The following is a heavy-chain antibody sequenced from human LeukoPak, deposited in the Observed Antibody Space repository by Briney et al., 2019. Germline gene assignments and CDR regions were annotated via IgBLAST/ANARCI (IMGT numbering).Heavy chain of an antibody. CDR3: AKGGKWDVTPFDY. D-gene: IGHD1-26*01. Sequence: GGSLRLSCAASGFTFTSYSMDWVRQAPGKGLEWVSTISGGGGGTYYADSVKGRFTISRDNSKNTLYLQVNSLRAEDTAVYYCAKGGKWDVTPFDYWGQGTLVTVSS. CDR1: GFTFTSYS. J-gene: IGHJ4*02. CDR2: ISGGGGGT. V-gene: IGHV3-23*01.